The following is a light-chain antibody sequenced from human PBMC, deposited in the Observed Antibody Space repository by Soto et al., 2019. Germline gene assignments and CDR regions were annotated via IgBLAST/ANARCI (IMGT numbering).Light chain of an antibody. V-gene: IGKV3-20*01. CDR1: LSVISTY. CDR3: QQYGSSPPFT. CDR2: GAS. J-gene: IGKJ1*01. Sequence: MTQSPPNLSVSPGARATRSCRSTLSVISTYLAWYQHQPGQAPRLLFYGASSRATGIPDRFSGSGCGTDFTLIISRLEPEDFAVYYCQQYGSSPPFTFGQGTKVDIK.